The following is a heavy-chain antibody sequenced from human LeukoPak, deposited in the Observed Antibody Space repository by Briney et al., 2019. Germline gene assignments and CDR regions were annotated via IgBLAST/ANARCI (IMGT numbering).Heavy chain of an antibody. CDR1: GGSISSYY. Sequence: PSETLSLTCTVSGGSISSYYWSWIRQPPGKGLEWIGYIYYSGSTNYNPSLKSRVTMSVDTSKNQFSLKLSSVTAADTAVYYCARMTTISRVGNWFDPWGQGTLVTVSS. J-gene: IGHJ5*02. CDR3: ARMTTISRVGNWFDP. D-gene: IGHD5-24*01. CDR2: IYYSGST. V-gene: IGHV4-59*12.